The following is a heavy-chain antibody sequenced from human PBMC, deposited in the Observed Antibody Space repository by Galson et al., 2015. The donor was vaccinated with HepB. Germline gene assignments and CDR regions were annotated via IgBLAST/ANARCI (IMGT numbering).Heavy chain of an antibody. D-gene: IGHD3-22*01. CDR1: GFTFSGSA. J-gene: IGHJ4*02. CDR2: IRSKATNYAA. V-gene: IGHV3-73*01. CDR3: VRSGDYSGDSSI. Sequence: SLRLSCAASGFTFSGSAIHWVRQASGKGPEWIGHIRSKATNYAALYVPSLKGRFTISRDDSKNMAYLHMRSLKTDDTAVYYCVRSGDYSGDSSIWGQETPVTVSS.